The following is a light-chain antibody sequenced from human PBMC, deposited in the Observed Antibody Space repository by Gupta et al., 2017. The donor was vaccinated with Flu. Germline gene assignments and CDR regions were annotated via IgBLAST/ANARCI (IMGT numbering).Light chain of an antibody. J-gene: IGKJ4*01. CDR3: QHYDDSIS. CDR1: ESVSSS. V-gene: IGKV3-15*01. CDR2: DAT. Sequence: APATLSAVGGERTTRCGRGSESVSSSFDWQQHRPGQAPSLISADATTSGRGTPDRFSGSGAGKDFTLTSIRPQDEDVAVYYRQHYDDSISFGRGTRVGIK.